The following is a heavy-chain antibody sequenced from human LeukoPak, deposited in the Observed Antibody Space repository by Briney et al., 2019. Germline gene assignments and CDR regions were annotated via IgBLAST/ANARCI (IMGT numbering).Heavy chain of an antibody. CDR3: ARGPRAVAGNNWFDP. J-gene: IGHJ5*02. Sequence: ASVKVSCKASGYTFTGYYIHWVRQATGQGLEWMGWMNPNSGNTGYAQKFQGRVTMTRNTSISTAYMELSSLRSEDTAVYYCARGPRAVAGNNWFDPWGQGTLVTVSS. V-gene: IGHV1-8*02. CDR1: GYTFTGYY. D-gene: IGHD6-19*01. CDR2: MNPNSGNT.